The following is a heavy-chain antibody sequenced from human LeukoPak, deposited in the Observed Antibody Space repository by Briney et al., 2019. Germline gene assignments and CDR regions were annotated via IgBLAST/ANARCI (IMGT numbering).Heavy chain of an antibody. J-gene: IGHJ4*02. CDR3: VRLRRNNDRSGYYYYYDY. V-gene: IGHV3-21*01. D-gene: IGHD3-22*01. CDR1: GYTFSDFS. CDR2: ISVRSNYR. Sequence: GGSLRLSCAASGYTFSDFSVNWVRQAPGKGLEWVSSISVRSNYRYYADSVRGRFTISRDDARDSLFLQMNSLRVEDTAVYFCVRLRRNNDRSGYYYYYDYWGQGTLVTVSS.